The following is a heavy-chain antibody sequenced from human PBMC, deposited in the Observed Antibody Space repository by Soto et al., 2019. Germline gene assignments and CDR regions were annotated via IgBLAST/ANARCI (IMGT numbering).Heavy chain of an antibody. V-gene: IGHV4-30-4*01. D-gene: IGHD4-4*01. CDR3: ARSDNYVPLEY. CDR1: GGSISSGDYK. CDR2: IYYSGYN. J-gene: IGHJ1*01. Sequence: QVQLQESGPGLVKPSQTLSLTCTVSGGSISSGDYKWSWIRQPPGKGLEWIGYIYYSGYNYNNPSIKRRVTKSVDTSKNLFSLKLSAGTAADTAVYYCARSDNYVPLEYWGQGTLVTVSS.